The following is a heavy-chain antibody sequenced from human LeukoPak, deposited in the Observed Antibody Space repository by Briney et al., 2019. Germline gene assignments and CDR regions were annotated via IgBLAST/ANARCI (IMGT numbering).Heavy chain of an antibody. D-gene: IGHD1-14*01. J-gene: IGHJ4*02. V-gene: IGHV4-38-2*01. Sequence: SGTLSLTRAVSGYSVSSAYYWAWIRQPPGAGLEWIGSIYPSGTTYYKSSLRSRLIISIDASKNQFSLRLSSVTAADTAMYYCARRPESPITGFDFWGQGALVAVSS. CDR1: GYSVSSAYY. CDR3: ARRPESPITGFDF. CDR2: IYPSGTT.